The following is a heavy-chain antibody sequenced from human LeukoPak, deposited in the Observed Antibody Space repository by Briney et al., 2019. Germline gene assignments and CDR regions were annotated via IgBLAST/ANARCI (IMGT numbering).Heavy chain of an antibody. D-gene: IGHD3-10*01. CDR3: ASVPRYDSGSYSLDY. V-gene: IGHV3-30*03. Sequence: GGSLRLSCAASGFTFSSYGMHWVRQAPGKGLEWVAVISYDGSNKYYADSVKGRFTISRDNSKNTLYLQMNSLRAEDTAVYYCASVPRYDSGSYSLDYWGQGTLVTVSS. J-gene: IGHJ4*02. CDR1: GFTFSSYG. CDR2: ISYDGSNK.